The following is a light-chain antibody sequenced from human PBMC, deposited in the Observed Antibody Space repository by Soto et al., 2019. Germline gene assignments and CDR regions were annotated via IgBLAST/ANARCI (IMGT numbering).Light chain of an antibody. CDR1: RSVSSN. CDR3: QQYKEWPLT. CDR2: DAS. V-gene: IGKV3-15*01. J-gene: IGKJ4*01. Sequence: EIVMTQSPATLSVSPGERATLSCRARRSVSSNLAWYQQKPGQAPRLLIYDASIRATGIPARFSGSGSGTEFTLTVSSLQSEDSAVYYCQQYKEWPLTFGGGTKVEIK.